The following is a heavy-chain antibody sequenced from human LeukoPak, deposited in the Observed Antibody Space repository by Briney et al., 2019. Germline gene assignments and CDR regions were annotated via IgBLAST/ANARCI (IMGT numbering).Heavy chain of an antibody. D-gene: IGHD3-3*01. CDR2: ISGSGGST. Sequence: PGGSLRLSCAASGSTFSSYAMSWVRQAPGKGLEWVSAISGSGGSTYYADSVKGRFTISRDNSKNTLYLQMNSLRAEDTAVYYCAKPVFGYDFWSGYFGYWGQGTLVTVSS. J-gene: IGHJ4*02. CDR1: GSTFSSYA. V-gene: IGHV3-23*01. CDR3: AKPVFGYDFWSGYFGY.